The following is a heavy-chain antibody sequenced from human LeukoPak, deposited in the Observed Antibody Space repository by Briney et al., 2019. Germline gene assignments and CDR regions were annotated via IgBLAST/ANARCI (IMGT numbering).Heavy chain of an antibody. CDR1: GFTFSRYG. J-gene: IGHJ4*02. Sequence: GGSLRLSCVASGFTFSRYGMHWVRQAPGKGLEWVAVIWYDGSNKNYRDSVKGRFTISRDNSKNTLYLQMNSLRAEDTAVYYCARHQIGSTGYYFDYWGQGSLVTVSS. CDR2: IWYDGSNK. V-gene: IGHV3-33*01. CDR3: ARHQIGSTGYYFDY. D-gene: IGHD3-22*01.